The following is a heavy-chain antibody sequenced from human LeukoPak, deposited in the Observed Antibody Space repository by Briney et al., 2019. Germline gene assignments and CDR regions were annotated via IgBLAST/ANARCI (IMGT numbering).Heavy chain of an antibody. V-gene: IGHV3-21*01. D-gene: IGHD2-2*01. J-gene: IGHJ4*02. CDR1: GLTFSSYD. Sequence: GGSLRLSCAASGLTFSSYDMSWVRQAPGKGLEWVSSISSSSSYTYYADSVKGRFTISRDNAKNSLYLQMNSLRAEDTAVYYCAGNIVVVPAAMGGIGYWGQGTLVTVSS. CDR2: ISSSSSYT. CDR3: AGNIVVVPAAMGGIGY.